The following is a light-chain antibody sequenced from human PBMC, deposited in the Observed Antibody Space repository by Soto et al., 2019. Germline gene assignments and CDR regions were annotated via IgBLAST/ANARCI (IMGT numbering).Light chain of an antibody. V-gene: IGLV2-14*01. J-gene: IGLJ1*01. Sequence: QSALTQPASVSGSPGQSITISCTGTRTDVGGYNFFSWYQQHPGKAPKLIIYEVSNRPSGVSNRFSGSKSDNTASLTISGLQAEDEADYYCCAYVSSKTYVFGTGTKLTVL. CDR3: CAYVSSKTYV. CDR1: RTDVGGYNF. CDR2: EVS.